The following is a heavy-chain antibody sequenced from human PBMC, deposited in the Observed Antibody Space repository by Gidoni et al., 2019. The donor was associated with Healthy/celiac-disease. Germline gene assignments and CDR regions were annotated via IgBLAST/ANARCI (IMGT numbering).Heavy chain of an antibody. D-gene: IGHD6-6*01. J-gene: IGHJ6*02. CDR1: GFTFSSYG. CDR3: AKEVPYSSSARRYYYYYYGMDV. V-gene: IGHV3-30*18. CDR2: ISYDGSNK. Sequence: QVQLVESGGGVVQPGRSLRLSCAASGFTFSSYGMHWVSQAPGKGLEWVAVISYDGSNKYYADSVKGRFTISRDNSKNTLYLQMNSLRAEDTAVYYCAKEVPYSSSARRYYYYYYGMDVWGQGTTVTVSS.